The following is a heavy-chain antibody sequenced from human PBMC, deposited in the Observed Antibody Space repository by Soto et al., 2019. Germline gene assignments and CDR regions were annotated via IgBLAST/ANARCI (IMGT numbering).Heavy chain of an antibody. V-gene: IGHV3-23*01. CDR1: GFTFSSYA. CDR2: ISGSGGST. Sequence: GGSLRLSCAASGFTFSSYAMSWVRQAPGKGLEWVSAISGSGGSTYYADSVKGRFTISRDNSKNTLYLQMNSLRAEDTAVYYCAKDRGYCSGGSCHSRAFDIWGQGTMVTVSS. CDR3: AKDRGYCSGGSCHSRAFDI. J-gene: IGHJ3*02. D-gene: IGHD2-15*01.